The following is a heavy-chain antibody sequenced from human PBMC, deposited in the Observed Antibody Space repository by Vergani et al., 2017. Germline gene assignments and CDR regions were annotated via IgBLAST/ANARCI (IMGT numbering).Heavy chain of an antibody. CDR1: GYTFTSYY. CDR3: ARGPSGCSGGSCYGIVDY. V-gene: IGHV1-46*01. CDR2: INPSGGST. J-gene: IGHJ4*02. D-gene: IGHD2-15*01. Sequence: QVQLVQSGAEVKKPGASVKVSCKASGYTFTSYYMHWVRQAPGQGLEWMGIINPSGGSTSYAQKFQGRVTMTRDTSTSTVYTELSSLRSEDTAVYYCARGPSGCSGGSCYGIVDYWGQGTLVTVSS.